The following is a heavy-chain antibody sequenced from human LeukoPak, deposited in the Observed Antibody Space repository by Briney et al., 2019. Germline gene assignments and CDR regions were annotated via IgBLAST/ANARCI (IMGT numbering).Heavy chain of an antibody. J-gene: IGHJ6*02. CDR1: GGTLSNYA. CDR3: ASTATIFGVFYGMDV. Sequence: GASVKVSCKASGGTLSNYAISWVRQAPGQGLEWMGGIIPMFGTVNYAQKFQGRVTITADESTSTAYMELSSLRSEDTAVYYCASTATIFGVFYGMDVWGQGTTVTVSS. D-gene: IGHD3-3*01. CDR2: IIPMFGTV. V-gene: IGHV1-69*13.